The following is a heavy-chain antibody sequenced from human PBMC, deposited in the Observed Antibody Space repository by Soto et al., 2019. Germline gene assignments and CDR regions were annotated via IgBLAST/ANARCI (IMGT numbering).Heavy chain of an antibody. CDR3: ARDSSGSGWYGTGDY. CDR2: ISCDGSSK. D-gene: IGHD6-19*01. V-gene: IGHV3-30-3*01. Sequence: QVQLVESGGGVVQPGRSLRLSCTASGFIFSNFAMHWVRQAPGKGLEWVALISCDGSSKSYADSVKGRFIISRDNSKNTLYLQMNSLRAEDAAVYYCARDSSGSGWYGTGDYWGQGTLVTVSS. CDR1: GFIFSNFA. J-gene: IGHJ4*02.